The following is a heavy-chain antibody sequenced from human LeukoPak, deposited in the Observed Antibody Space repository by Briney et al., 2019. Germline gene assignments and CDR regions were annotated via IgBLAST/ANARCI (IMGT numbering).Heavy chain of an antibody. D-gene: IGHD5-18*01. CDR3: ARTRGYSYGPSYYMDV. CDR2: INHSGST. V-gene: IGHV4-34*01. J-gene: IGHJ6*03. CDR1: GGSFSGYY. Sequence: ASETLSLTCAVYGGSFSGYYWSWIRQPPGKGLEWIGEINHSGSTNYNPSLKSRVTISVDTSKNQFSLKLSSVTAADTAVYYCARTRGYSYGPSYYMDVWGKGTTVTISS.